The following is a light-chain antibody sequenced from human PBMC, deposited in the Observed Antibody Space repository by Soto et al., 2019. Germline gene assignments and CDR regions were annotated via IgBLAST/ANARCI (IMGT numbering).Light chain of an antibody. Sequence: DIQMTQSPSSVSASVGDRVTITCRASQGISSWLAWYQQKPGKASNLLIYAASSLHSGVPSRFSGSGSGTDFTITISSLQPEDFATYYGQQYNSYPYTFGQGTKVDIK. CDR2: AAS. J-gene: IGKJ2*01. CDR3: QQYNSYPYT. CDR1: QGISSW. V-gene: IGKV1D-16*01.